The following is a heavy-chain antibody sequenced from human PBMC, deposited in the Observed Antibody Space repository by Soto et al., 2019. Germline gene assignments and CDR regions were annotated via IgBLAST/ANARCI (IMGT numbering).Heavy chain of an antibody. D-gene: IGHD3-22*01. J-gene: IGHJ6*02. CDR3: AREAGKNYDSIGYFRGNFHYYGMDV. CDR2: FIPMHNTA. CDR1: GGTFYNYA. Sequence: SVKVSCKASGGTFYNYAIIWVRQAPGQGLEWMGGFIPMHNTANYAQKFQGRVTITADRSTNTAYMELASLRSEDAAVYYCAREAGKNYDSIGYFRGNFHYYGMDVWGQGTTVTVAS. V-gene: IGHV1-69*10.